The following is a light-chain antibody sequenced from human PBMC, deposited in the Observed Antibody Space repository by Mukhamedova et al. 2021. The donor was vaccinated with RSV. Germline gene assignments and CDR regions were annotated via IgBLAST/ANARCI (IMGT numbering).Light chain of an antibody. CDR1: SSDVGGYNY. V-gene: IGLV2-14*04. Sequence: SITISCTGTSSDVGGYNYVSWYQQHPGKAPKLMIYDVSNRPSGVSNRFSGSKSGNTASLTISGLQAEDEADYYCSSYTSSSTVVF. CDR2: DVS. J-gene: IGLJ2*01. CDR3: SSYTSSSTVV.